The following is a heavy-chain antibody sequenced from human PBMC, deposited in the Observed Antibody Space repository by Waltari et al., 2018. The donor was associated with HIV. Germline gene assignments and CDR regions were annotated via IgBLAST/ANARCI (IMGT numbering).Heavy chain of an antibody. Sequence: QVQLVQSGAEVKQPGASVRLSCKASGYAFTTFYIHWLRPAPGQSPEWMGIVNPTSGTTSYTQRFQGRVTMARDTSTSTAYMELTGLKSEDTAFYYCARGGPLSGPATPFDRWGQGTLITVSS. CDR1: GYAFTTFY. V-gene: IGHV1-46*01. J-gene: IGHJ5*02. CDR2: VNPTSGTT. CDR3: ARGGPLSGPATPFDR.